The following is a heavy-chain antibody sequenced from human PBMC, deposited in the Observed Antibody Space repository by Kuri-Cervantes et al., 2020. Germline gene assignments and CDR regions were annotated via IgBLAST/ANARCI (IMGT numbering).Heavy chain of an antibody. Sequence: SETLSLTCAVYGGSFSGYYWSWIRQPPGKGLEWIGEINHSGSTNYNPSLKSRVTISVDTSKNQFSLKLSSVTAADTAVYYCAGRYNWNYGVWGQGTLVTVSS. J-gene: IGHJ4*02. CDR1: GGSFSGYY. CDR2: INHSGST. V-gene: IGHV4-34*01. CDR3: AGRYNWNYGV. D-gene: IGHD1-7*01.